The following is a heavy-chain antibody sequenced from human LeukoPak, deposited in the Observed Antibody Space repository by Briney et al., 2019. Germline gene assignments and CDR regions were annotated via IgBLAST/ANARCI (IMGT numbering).Heavy chain of an antibody. Sequence: ASVKVSCEASGGTFSSYAISWVRQAPGQGLEWMGGIIPIFGTANYAQKFQGRVTITADESTSTAYMELSSLRAEDTAIYYCAKGYGNTDDAFNIWGQGTMVTVSS. CDR3: AKGYGNTDDAFNI. V-gene: IGHV1-69*13. CDR1: GGTFSSYA. D-gene: IGHD5-18*01. CDR2: IIPIFGTA. J-gene: IGHJ3*02.